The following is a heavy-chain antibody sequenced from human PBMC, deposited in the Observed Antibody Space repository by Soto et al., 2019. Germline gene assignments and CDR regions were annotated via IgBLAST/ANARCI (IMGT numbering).Heavy chain of an antibody. CDR1: AVTFTSYF. D-gene: IGHD3-10*01. Sequence: ASVKVSCKAPAVTFTSYFMHWVRQAPGHGLEWLGWIDPRSGGTVYEQKFQGRVTMTRDTSISTVYMDLSGLTSDDTALYYCATDDYGIFPYWGQGSLVTVSS. CDR3: ATDDYGIFPY. V-gene: IGHV1-2*02. CDR2: IDPRSGGT. J-gene: IGHJ4*02.